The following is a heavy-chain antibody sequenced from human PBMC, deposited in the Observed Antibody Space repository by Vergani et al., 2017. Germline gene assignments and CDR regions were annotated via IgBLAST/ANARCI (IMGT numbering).Heavy chain of an antibody. D-gene: IGHD4-17*01. CDR3: AREXAYDGDYVGEQGNWFDP. Sequence: QVQLQESGPGLVKPSETLSLTCTVSGGSISSYYWSWIRQPPGKGLEWIWYIYYSGSTNYNPSLKSRVTISVDTSKNQFSLKLSSVTAADTAVYYCAREXAYDGDYVGEQGNWFDPWGQGTLVTVSS. V-gene: IGHV4-59*01. CDR1: GGSISSYY. CDR2: IYYSGST. J-gene: IGHJ5*02.